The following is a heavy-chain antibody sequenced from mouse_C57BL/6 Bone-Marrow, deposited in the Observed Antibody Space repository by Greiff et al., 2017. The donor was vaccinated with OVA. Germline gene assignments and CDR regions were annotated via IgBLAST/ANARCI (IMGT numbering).Heavy chain of an antibody. CDR3: ARWRGRRDFDY. V-gene: IGHV1-81*01. CDR2: IYPRSGNT. CDR1: GYTFTSYG. J-gene: IGHJ2*01. Sequence: QVQLQQSGAELARPGASVKLSCKASGYTFTSYGISWVKQRTGQGLEWIGKIYPRSGNTYYNEKFKGQATLTADKSSSTAYMELRSLTSEDSAVYFGARWRGRRDFDYWGQGTTLTVSS.